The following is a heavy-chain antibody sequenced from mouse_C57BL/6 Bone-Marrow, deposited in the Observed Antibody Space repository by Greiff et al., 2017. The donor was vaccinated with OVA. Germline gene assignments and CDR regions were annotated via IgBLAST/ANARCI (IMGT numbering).Heavy chain of an antibody. CDR2: FHPYNDDT. Sequence: QVQLQQSGAELVKPGASVKMSCKASGYTFTTYPIEWMKQNHGKSLEWIGNFHPYNDDTKYNEKFKGKATLTVEKSSTTVYLELSRLTSDDSAVYDCAMEGLRRGGLAYWGQGTTLTVSS. D-gene: IGHD2-4*01. V-gene: IGHV1-47*01. CDR3: AMEGLRRGGLAY. CDR1: GYTFTTYP. J-gene: IGHJ2*01.